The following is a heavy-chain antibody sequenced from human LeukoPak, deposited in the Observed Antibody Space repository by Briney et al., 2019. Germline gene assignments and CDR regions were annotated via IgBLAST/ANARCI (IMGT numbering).Heavy chain of an antibody. CDR3: ARQRGWYDS. V-gene: IGHV4-34*01. CDR2: INHSGST. J-gene: IGHJ5*01. Sequence: SETLSLTCAVYGGSFSGYYWSWIRQPPGKGLEWIGEINHSGSTNYNPSLKSRVTISVDTSKNQFSLTLSSVTAADTAVYYCARQRGWYDSWGQGTLVTVSS. CDR1: GGSFSGYY. D-gene: IGHD6-25*01.